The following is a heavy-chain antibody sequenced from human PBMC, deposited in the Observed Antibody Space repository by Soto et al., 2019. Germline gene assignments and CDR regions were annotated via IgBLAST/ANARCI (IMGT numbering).Heavy chain of an antibody. Sequence: ASETLSLTCTVSGGSISSYYWSWIRQPPGKGLEWIGYIYYSGSTNYNPSLKSRVTISVDTSKNQFSLKLSSVTAADTAVYYCARDQQINYGSYYYYMDVWGKGNTVTVSS. V-gene: IGHV4-59*01. D-gene: IGHD4-17*01. CDR1: GGSISSYY. CDR3: ARDQQINYGSYYYYMDV. CDR2: IYYSGST. J-gene: IGHJ6*03.